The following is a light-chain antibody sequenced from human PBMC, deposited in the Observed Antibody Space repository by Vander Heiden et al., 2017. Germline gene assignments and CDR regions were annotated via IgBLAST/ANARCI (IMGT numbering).Light chain of an antibody. CDR3: YATDSSGKHGV. V-gene: IGLV3-10*01. J-gene: IGLJ3*02. Sequence: SSALTQPPSVSVSPGQPARITCSGDALPKKYAYWYQQKSGQAPVLVIYEDSKRHSGIPEGFSGSSSGTMATVTISGAQVEDEADYYCYATDSSGKHGVFGGGTKLTAL. CDR1: ALPKKY. CDR2: EDS.